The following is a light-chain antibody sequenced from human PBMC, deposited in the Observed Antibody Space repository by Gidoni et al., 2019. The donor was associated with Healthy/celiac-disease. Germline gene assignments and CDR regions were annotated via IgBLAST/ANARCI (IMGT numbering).Light chain of an antibody. Sequence: SYELTQPPSVSVPPGQTASITCSGDKLGDKYACWYQQKPGQSPVLVIYQDSKRLSGIPERFSGSNSGNTATLTISGTQAMDEADYYCQAWDSSTVVFGGGTKLTVL. CDR1: KLGDKY. CDR2: QDS. V-gene: IGLV3-1*01. CDR3: QAWDSSTVV. J-gene: IGLJ2*01.